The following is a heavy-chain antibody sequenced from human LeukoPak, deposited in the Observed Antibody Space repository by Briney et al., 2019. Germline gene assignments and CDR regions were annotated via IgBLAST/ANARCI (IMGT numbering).Heavy chain of an antibody. V-gene: IGHV3-23*01. CDR1: GFIFSSYS. CDR2: ITGSGGNT. D-gene: IGHD6-13*01. CDR3: AKAASSSWPSYYYGMDV. Sequence: GGSLRLSCAASGFIFSSYSMSWVRQAPGMGLEWVSVITGSGGNTYYADSVKGRFTISKDNSKNTVYLQMSSLRVDDTAVYYCAKAASSSWPSYYYGMDVWGQGTTVTISS. J-gene: IGHJ6*02.